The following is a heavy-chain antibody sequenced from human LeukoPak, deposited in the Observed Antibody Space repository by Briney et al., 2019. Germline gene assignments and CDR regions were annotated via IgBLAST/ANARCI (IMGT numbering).Heavy chain of an antibody. V-gene: IGHV3-21*04. Sequence: PGGSLRLSCVASGFTFSSHVMSWVRQAPGKGLEWVSGISGRGGSVYYADSVKGRFTISRDNAKNSLYLQMNSLRAEDTAVYYCARESIAAAGPFDYWGQGTLVTVSS. CDR2: ISGRGGSV. CDR3: ARESIAAAGPFDY. J-gene: IGHJ4*02. D-gene: IGHD6-13*01. CDR1: GFTFSSHV.